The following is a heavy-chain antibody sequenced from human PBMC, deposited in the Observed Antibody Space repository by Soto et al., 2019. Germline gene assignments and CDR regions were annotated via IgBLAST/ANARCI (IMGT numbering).Heavy chain of an antibody. D-gene: IGHD1-7*01. CDR3: AREGLTGTIGLYYYYGMDV. CDR1: GGSISSYY. V-gene: IGHV4-59*01. J-gene: IGHJ6*02. CDR2: IYYSGST. Sequence: QVQLQESGPGLVKPSETLSLTCTVSGGSISSYYWSWIRQPPGKGLEWIGYIYYSGSTNYNPSLKIRVTISLDPSKNQFSLKLSSVTAADTAVYYCAREGLTGTIGLYYYYGMDVWGQGTTVTVSS.